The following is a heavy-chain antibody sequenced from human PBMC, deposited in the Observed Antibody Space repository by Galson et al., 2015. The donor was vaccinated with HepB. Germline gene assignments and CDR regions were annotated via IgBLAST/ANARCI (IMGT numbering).Heavy chain of an antibody. D-gene: IGHD3-22*01. J-gene: IGHJ4*02. CDR1: GYTFTSYG. Sequence: SVKVSCKASGYTFTSYGISWVRQAPGQGLEWMGWISAYNGNTNYAQKLQGRVTMTTDTSTSTAYMELRSLRSDDTAVYYCARGGITMIYPEPYYFDYWGQGTLVTVSS. CDR3: ARGGITMIYPEPYYFDY. V-gene: IGHV1-18*01. CDR2: ISAYNGNT.